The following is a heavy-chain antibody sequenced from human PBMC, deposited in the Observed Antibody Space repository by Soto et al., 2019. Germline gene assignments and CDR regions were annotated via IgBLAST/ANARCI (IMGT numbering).Heavy chain of an antibody. D-gene: IGHD3-22*01. V-gene: IGHV3-23*01. CDR3: ATINTPDYSGYACYYFDY. Sequence: GGSLRLSCAASGFTFSSYAMSWVRQAPGKGLEWVSAISGSGDNTNYADSVKGRFSISRDNSKNTVHLQMNSLRAEDTAVFYCATINTPDYSGYACYYFDYWGQGALVTVSS. CDR2: ISGSGDNT. CDR1: GFTFSSYA. J-gene: IGHJ4*02.